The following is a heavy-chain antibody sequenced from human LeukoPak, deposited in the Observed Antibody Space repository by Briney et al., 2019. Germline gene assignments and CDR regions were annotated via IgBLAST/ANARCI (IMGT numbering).Heavy chain of an antibody. CDR3: ARQSYNFDWLFDY. V-gene: IGHV3-48*03. J-gene: IGHJ4*02. CDR2: ISSSGSSI. CDR1: GFTFSSYE. Sequence: PGGSLRLSCAASGFTFSSYEMNWVRQAPGKGLEWVSYISSSGSSIYYADSVKGRLTISRDNAKNSLYLQMNSLRAEDTAVYYCARQSYNFDWLFDYWGQGTLVTVSS. D-gene: IGHD3-9*01.